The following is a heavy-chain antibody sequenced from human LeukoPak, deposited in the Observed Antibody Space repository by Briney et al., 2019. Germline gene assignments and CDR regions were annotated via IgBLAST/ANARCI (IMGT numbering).Heavy chain of an antibody. J-gene: IGHJ4*02. D-gene: IGHD3-16*01. CDR1: GYTITTYY. CDR3: ARTSPTSHFDF. Sequence: ASVKVSCKASGYTITTYYIHWVRQAPGQGLEWMGIINPSGGTTTYAQKFQGRVTMTRDTSTSTVYMELNSLRSEDTAVYYCARTSPTSHFDFWGQGTLVTVSS. V-gene: IGHV1-46*01. CDR2: INPSGGTT.